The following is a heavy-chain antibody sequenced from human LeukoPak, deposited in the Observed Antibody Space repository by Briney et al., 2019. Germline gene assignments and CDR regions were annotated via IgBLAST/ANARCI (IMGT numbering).Heavy chain of an antibody. V-gene: IGHV4-39*07. CDR3: ARDQGYPDYYMDV. CDR1: GGSISSSSYY. J-gene: IGHJ6*03. D-gene: IGHD3-16*02. Sequence: SETLSLTCTVSGGSISSSSYYWGWIRQPPGKGLEWIGSIYYSGSTYYNPSLKSRVTISVDTSKNQFSLKLGSVTAADTAVYYCARDQGYPDYYMDVWGKGTTVTVSS. CDR2: IYYSGST.